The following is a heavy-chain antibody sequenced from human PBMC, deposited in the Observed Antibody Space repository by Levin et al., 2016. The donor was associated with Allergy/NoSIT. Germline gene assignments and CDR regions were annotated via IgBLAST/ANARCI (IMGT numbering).Heavy chain of an antibody. CDR3: ARDKRYSSGVGFTQYHYYGMDV. Sequence: VRQAPGKGLEWVSAISGSGGSTNYADSAKGRFTISRDNSKNTLYLQMNSLRAEDTALYYCARDKRYSSGVGFTQYHYYGMDVWGRGTTVTVSS. D-gene: IGHD6-19*01. CDR2: ISGSGGST. J-gene: IGHJ6*02. V-gene: IGHV3-23*01.